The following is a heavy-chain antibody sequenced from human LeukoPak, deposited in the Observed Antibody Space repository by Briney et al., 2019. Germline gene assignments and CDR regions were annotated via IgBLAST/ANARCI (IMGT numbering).Heavy chain of an antibody. CDR3: AREYSSSSRGGYYYYYYGMDV. Sequence: SVKVSCKASGGTFSSYAISWVRRAPGQGLEWMGGIIPIFGTANYAQKFQGRVTITADESTSTAYMELSSLRSEDTAVYYCAREYSSSSRGGYYYYYYGMDVWGQGTTVTVSS. D-gene: IGHD6-6*01. CDR1: GGTFSSYA. J-gene: IGHJ6*02. V-gene: IGHV1-69*13. CDR2: IIPIFGTA.